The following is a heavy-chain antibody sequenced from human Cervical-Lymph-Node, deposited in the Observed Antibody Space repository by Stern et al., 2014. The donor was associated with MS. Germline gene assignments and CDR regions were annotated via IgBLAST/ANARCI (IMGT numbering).Heavy chain of an antibody. Sequence: VQLVESGGGVVQPGGSQRLSCTASGFTFEDYAMEWVRQVPGKGLEWVAMIWYDGSQKYYGDSVRGRFSVSRGNSRNTLYLQMKSLSLEDTAVYYCARKIPDYYYYAMDVWGQGTTVTVSS. J-gene: IGHJ6*02. CDR2: IWYDGSQK. CDR3: ARKIPDYYYYAMDV. CDR1: GFTFEDYA. D-gene: IGHD2-2*02. V-gene: IGHV3-33*01.